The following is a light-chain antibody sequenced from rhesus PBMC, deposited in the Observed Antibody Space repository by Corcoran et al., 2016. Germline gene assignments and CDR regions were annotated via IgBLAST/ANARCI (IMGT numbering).Light chain of an antibody. Sequence: QAAPTQSPSLSGSPGLSVNISCTGTRSDIGANNRVSWYQQSPGKAPKLMIYDVNKRSSGVSDRFSGSKSGSTASLTISGLQAEDEADYYCSSYGSGSTYIFGDGTRLTVL. CDR2: DVN. J-gene: IGLJ1*01. CDR3: SSYGSGSTYI. CDR1: RSDIGANNR. V-gene: IGLV2-13*03.